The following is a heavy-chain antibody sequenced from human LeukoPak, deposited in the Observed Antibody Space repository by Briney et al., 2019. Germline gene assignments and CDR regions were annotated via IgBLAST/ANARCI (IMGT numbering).Heavy chain of an antibody. CDR3: ASDTYYDFWSDSYYFDY. CDR1: GGTFSSYA. Sequence: SSVKVSCKASGGTFSSYAISWVRQAPGQGLEWMGRIIPILGIANYAQKFQGRVTITADKSTSTAYMELSSLRSEDTAVYYCASDTYYDFWSDSYYFDYWGQGTLVTVSS. J-gene: IGHJ4*02. CDR2: IIPILGIA. D-gene: IGHD3-3*01. V-gene: IGHV1-69*04.